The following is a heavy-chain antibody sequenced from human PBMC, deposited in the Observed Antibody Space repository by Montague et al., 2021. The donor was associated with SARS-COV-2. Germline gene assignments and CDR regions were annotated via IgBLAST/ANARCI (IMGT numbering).Heavy chain of an antibody. CDR2: IHYSGST. CDR1: GDSLSTLY. Sequence: SETLSLTCSVSGDSLSTLYWSWIRQPPGKELEYIVYIHYSGSTNFSPSLNSRVSISLDTSKNQYSLNLRSVTTADTAVYYCARVAELDVLGVYYYGLDVWGQGTPVTVSS. V-gene: IGHV4-59*11. D-gene: IGHD3-16*01. CDR3: ARVAELDVLGVYYYGLDV. J-gene: IGHJ6*02.